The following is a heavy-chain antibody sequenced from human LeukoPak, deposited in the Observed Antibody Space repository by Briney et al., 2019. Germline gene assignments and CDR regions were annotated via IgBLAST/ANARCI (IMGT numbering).Heavy chain of an antibody. CDR1: GFAFSSYA. CDR3: AKDFYDNSGSRYDY. Sequence: PGGSLRLSCAASGFAFSSYAMSWVRQAPGVGLEWVSAIDGGGGSTWHADSVKGRFTISRDNSKNTLYMQMNSLRAEDTAVYFCAKDFYDNSGSRYDYWGQGTLVTVSS. J-gene: IGHJ4*02. CDR2: IDGGGGST. V-gene: IGHV3-23*01. D-gene: IGHD3-22*01.